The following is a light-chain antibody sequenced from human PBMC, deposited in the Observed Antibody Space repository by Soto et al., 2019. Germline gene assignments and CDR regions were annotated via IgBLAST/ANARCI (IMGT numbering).Light chain of an antibody. CDR2: LGS. CDR3: MQALQTPRT. J-gene: IGKJ2*02. Sequence: DIVMTQSPLSLPVTPGEPASISCGSIQTLLHSNGYNYLDWYLQKPGQSPRLLIYLGSNRASGVPDRFSGRGSGTDFTLKISRVEAEDVGVYYCMQALQTPRTFGQGTKLEIK. CDR1: QTLLHSNGYNY. V-gene: IGKV2-28*01.